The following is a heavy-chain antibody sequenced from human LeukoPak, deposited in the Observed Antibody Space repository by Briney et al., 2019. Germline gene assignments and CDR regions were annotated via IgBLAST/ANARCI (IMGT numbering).Heavy chain of an antibody. CDR3: ASLYSGSRRSSWFDP. CDR2: ISGSGGST. D-gene: IGHD5-12*01. Sequence: GGSLRLSCAASGFTFSSYAMSWVRQAPGKGLEWVSAISGSGGSTYYADSVKGRFTISRDNSKNTLYLQTNSLRAEDTAVYYCASLYSGSRRSSWFDPWGQGTLVTVSS. J-gene: IGHJ5*02. CDR1: GFTFSSYA. V-gene: IGHV3-23*01.